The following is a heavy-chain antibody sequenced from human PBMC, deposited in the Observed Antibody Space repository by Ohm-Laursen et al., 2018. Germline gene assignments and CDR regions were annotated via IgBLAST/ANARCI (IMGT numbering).Heavy chain of an antibody. Sequence: TLSLTCSVSGGSISSGGYYWTWIRQHPGKGLEWIGYIYCSGSTYYNPSLKSRVTISVDTSKTQFSLKLTSVTAADTAVYYCARTPYDSRGYFPYWGQGALVTVSS. D-gene: IGHD3-22*01. J-gene: IGHJ4*02. CDR2: IYCSGST. CDR1: GGSISSGGYY. CDR3: ARTPYDSRGYFPY. V-gene: IGHV4-31*03.